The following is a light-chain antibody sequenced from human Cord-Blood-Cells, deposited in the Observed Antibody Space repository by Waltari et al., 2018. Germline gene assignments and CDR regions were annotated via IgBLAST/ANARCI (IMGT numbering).Light chain of an antibody. CDR3: RSYTSCSTLV. J-gene: IGLJ1*01. CDR2: EVS. Sequence: QSALTQPPSVSRSPGRSVTISSTGTTTHAGGYHYLSWYQPHPGKAPILMLYEVSSRPSGVSKLFSCSESGNTASLTFSGLRAEDGADYYCRSYTSCSTLVFGTGTKVTVL. V-gene: IGLV2-14*01. CDR1: TTHAGGYHY.